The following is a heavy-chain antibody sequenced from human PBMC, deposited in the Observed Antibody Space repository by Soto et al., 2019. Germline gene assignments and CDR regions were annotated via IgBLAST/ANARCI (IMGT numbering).Heavy chain of an antibody. CDR1: GYTFTSYG. Sequence: QVQLVQSGAEVKKPGASVKVSCKASGYTFTSYGISWVRQAPGQGLEWMGWISAYNGNTNYAQKLQGRVTMTTDTSTSTVYMELRSLRSDDTAVYYCARESLGFSSSWYGDFYYYMDVWGKGTTVTVSS. D-gene: IGHD6-13*01. CDR3: ARESLGFSSSWYGDFYYYMDV. CDR2: ISAYNGNT. V-gene: IGHV1-18*01. J-gene: IGHJ6*03.